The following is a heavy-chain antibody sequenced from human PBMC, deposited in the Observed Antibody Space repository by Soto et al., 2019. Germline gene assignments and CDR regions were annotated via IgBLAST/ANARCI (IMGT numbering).Heavy chain of an antibody. CDR2: ISAYNGNT. Sequence: ASVKVSCKASGYTFTSYGISWVRQAPGQGIEWMGWISAYNGNTNYAQKLQGRVTMTTDTSTSTAYMELRSLRSDDTAVYYCARDRRYYGSGSYYPNWFDPWGQGTLVTVSS. CDR3: ARDRRYYGSGSYYPNWFDP. CDR1: GYTFTSYG. V-gene: IGHV1-18*01. D-gene: IGHD3-10*01. J-gene: IGHJ5*02.